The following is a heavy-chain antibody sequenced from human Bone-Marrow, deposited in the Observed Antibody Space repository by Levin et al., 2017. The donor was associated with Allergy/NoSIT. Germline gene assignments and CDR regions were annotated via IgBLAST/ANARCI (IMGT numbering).Heavy chain of an antibody. CDR3: ARLRGSVWYVDY. V-gene: IGHV3-21*01. CDR2: ISSSSSYI. D-gene: IGHD6-19*01. Sequence: LSLTCAASGFTFRSYSMNWVRQAPGKGLEWVSSISSSSSYIYYADSMKGRFTISRDNAKNSLYLQMNSLRAEDTAVYYCARLRGSVWYVDYWGQGTLVTVSS. CDR1: GFTFRSYS. J-gene: IGHJ4*02.